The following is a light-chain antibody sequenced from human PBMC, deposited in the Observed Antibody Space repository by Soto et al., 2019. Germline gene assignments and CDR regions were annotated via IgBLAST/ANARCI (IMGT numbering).Light chain of an antibody. CDR2: RAS. CDR1: QSVTRGY. Sequence: IVLTQAPGTLSLSPGERATLSCRASQSVTRGYLAWYQQKPGQAPRLLIFRASSRATGIPDTFTGSGSGTDVTLTINRLEPEDFAVYYCQQYGSFPLTFGGGTTVEIK. V-gene: IGKV3-20*01. J-gene: IGKJ4*01. CDR3: QQYGSFPLT.